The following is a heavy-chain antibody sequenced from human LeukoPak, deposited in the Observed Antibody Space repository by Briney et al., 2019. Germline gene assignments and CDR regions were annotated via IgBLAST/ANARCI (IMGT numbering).Heavy chain of an antibody. J-gene: IGHJ4*02. D-gene: IGHD6-13*01. V-gene: IGHV3-21*01. CDR3: AREIAAAVNYYFDY. Sequence: GGSLRLSCAASGFTFSSYSMNWVRQAPGKGLEWVSSISSSSSSYIYYTDSVKGRFTISRDNAKNSLYLQMNSLRAEDTAVYYCAREIAAAVNYYFDYWGQGTLVTVSS. CDR2: ISSSSSSYI. CDR1: GFTFSSYS.